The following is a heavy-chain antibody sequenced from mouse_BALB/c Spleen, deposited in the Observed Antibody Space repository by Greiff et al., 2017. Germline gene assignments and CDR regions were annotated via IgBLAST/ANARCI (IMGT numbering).Heavy chain of an antibody. CDR1: GFTFSSFG. J-gene: IGHJ4*01. Sequence: EVKLVESGGGLVQPGGSRKLSCAASGFTFSSFGMHWVRQSPEKGLEWVAYISSGSSTIYYADTVKGRFTISRDNPKNTLFLQMTSLSSEDTAMYYCARGNLAVPGAMDYWGQGTSVTVSS. CDR3: ARGNLAVPGAMDY. V-gene: IGHV5-17*02. CDR2: ISSGSSTI. D-gene: IGHD1-1*01.